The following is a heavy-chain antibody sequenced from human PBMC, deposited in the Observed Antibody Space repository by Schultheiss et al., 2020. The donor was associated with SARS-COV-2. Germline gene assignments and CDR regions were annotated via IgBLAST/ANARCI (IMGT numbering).Heavy chain of an antibody. CDR3: ARSSGWYLGYFDY. CDR2: ISFDESHK. Sequence: GGSLRLSCAASGVSFSTYDMHWVRQAPGKGLEWVAVISFDESHKYYADSVTGRFSISRDNSKSTLYVQMNSLRAEDTAVYYCARSSGWYLGYFDYWGQGTLVTVSS. V-gene: IGHV3-30*01. D-gene: IGHD6-19*01. CDR1: GVSFSTYD. J-gene: IGHJ4*02.